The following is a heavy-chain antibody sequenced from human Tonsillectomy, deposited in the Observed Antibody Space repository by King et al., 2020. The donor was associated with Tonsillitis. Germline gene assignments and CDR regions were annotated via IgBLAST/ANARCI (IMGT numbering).Heavy chain of an antibody. J-gene: IGHJ3*02. Sequence: VQLVESGGGVVQPGRSLRLSCAASGFTFSSYGMHWVRQAPGKGLEWVAVIWYDGSNKYYGDSVKGRFTISRDNSKNTLYLQMNSLRAEDTAGYYGARDWRPAVAASGAFDIWGQGTMVTVSS. CDR2: IWYDGSNK. CDR1: GFTFSSYG. V-gene: IGHV3-33*08. CDR3: ARDWRPAVAASGAFDI. D-gene: IGHD6-19*01.